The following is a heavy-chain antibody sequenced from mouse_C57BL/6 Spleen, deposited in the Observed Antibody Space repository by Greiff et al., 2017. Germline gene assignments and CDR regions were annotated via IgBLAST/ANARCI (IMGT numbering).Heavy chain of an antibody. CDR3: ARQAELTGSFAY. CDR1: GFTFSDYG. V-gene: IGHV5-15*04. J-gene: IGHJ3*01. Sequence: EVMLVESGGGLVQPGGSLKLSCAASGFTFSDYGLAWVRQAPRKGPEWVAFISNLAYSIYYADTVTGRFTISRENAKNTLYLEMSSLRSEDTAMYYCARQAELTGSFAYWGQGTLVTVSA. CDR2: ISNLAYSI. D-gene: IGHD4-1*01.